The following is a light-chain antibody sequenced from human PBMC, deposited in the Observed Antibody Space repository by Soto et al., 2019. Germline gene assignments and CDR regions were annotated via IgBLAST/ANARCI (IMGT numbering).Light chain of an antibody. J-gene: IGKJ4*01. V-gene: IGKV3-15*01. CDR2: GAS. CDR3: QQYNNWPLT. CDR1: QSISSN. Sequence: DIVMTQSPATLSVSPGERATLSCRASQSISSNLAWYQQKPGKAPRLLIYGASTRATGIPARFSGSGSGTEFTLTISSLQSEDFAIYYCQQYNNWPLTFGGGTKVDI.